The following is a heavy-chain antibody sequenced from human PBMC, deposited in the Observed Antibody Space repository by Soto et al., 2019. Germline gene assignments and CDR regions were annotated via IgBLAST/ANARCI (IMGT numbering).Heavy chain of an antibody. J-gene: IGHJ6*02. V-gene: IGHV5-51*01. Sequence: GESLKISCKGSGYKFSSYWIAWVRQMPGKGLEWMGIIYPGDSDTRYSPSFQGQVTISADKSINTAHLQWSSLRASDTAIYYCARAVTRSIYYYGMDVWGQGTTVTVSS. CDR2: IYPGDSDT. D-gene: IGHD4-17*01. CDR1: GYKFSSYW. CDR3: ARAVTRSIYYYGMDV.